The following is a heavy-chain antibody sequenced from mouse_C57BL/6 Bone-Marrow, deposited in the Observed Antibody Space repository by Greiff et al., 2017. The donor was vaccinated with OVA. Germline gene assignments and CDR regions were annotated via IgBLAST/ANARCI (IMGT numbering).Heavy chain of an antibody. Sequence: QVQLQQPGAELVKPGASVKLSCKASGYTFTSYWMHWVKQRPGQGLEWIGMIHPNSGSTTYNEKFKSKATLTVDKSSSTAYMQLSSLTLEDSAADDCASGTTVVDWYFDVWGTGTTVTVSS. CDR2: IHPNSGST. J-gene: IGHJ1*03. D-gene: IGHD1-1*01. CDR3: ASGTTVVDWYFDV. V-gene: IGHV1-64*01. CDR1: GYTFTSYW.